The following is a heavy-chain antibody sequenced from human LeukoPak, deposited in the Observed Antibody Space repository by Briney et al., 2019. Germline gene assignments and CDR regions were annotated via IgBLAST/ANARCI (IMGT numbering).Heavy chain of an antibody. Sequence: ASVKVSCKASGYTFTSYGISWVRQAPGQGLEWMGWISAYNGNTNYAQKLQGRVTMTTDTSTSTAYMELRSLRSDDTAVYYCASSSDPGDAFDIWGQGTMVTVSS. D-gene: IGHD3-10*01. CDR3: ASSSDPGDAFDI. J-gene: IGHJ3*02. CDR1: GYTFTSYG. CDR2: ISAYNGNT. V-gene: IGHV1-18*01.